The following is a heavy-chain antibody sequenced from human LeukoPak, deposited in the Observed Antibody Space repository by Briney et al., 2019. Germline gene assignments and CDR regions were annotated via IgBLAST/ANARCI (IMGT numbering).Heavy chain of an antibody. D-gene: IGHD4-11*01. CDR3: ARHDYSPPAPDS. J-gene: IGHJ4*02. Sequence: ASVKVSCKASGYTFTSSGISWVRQAPGQGLEWMGWISAYNGNTNYAQKLQGRVTMTTDTSTSTAYMELRSLRSDDTAVYYCARHDYSPPAPDSWGQGTLVTVSS. CDR2: ISAYNGNT. V-gene: IGHV1-18*01. CDR1: GYTFTSSG.